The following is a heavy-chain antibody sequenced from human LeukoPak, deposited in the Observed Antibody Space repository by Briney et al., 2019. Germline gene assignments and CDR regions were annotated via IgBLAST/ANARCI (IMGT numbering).Heavy chain of an antibody. CDR1: GFTFDKYW. V-gene: IGHV3-7*01. D-gene: IGHD1-26*01. Sequence: GGSLRLSCEASGFTFDKYWMSWVRQAPGKGLEWVANIKEDGSEKYYVDSVKGRFTISRDNVQNSLYLQMNSLRGEDTAVYYCARDPRGGTKWNYFDDRGQGSLVTVSS. CDR2: IKEDGSEK. CDR3: ARDPRGGTKWNYFDD. J-gene: IGHJ4*02.